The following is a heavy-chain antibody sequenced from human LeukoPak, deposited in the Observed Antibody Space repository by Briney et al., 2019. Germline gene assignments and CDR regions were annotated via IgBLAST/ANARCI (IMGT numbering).Heavy chain of an antibody. J-gene: IGHJ4*02. CDR1: GYTLTELS. Sequence: ASVKVSCKVSGYTLTELSMHWVRQAPGKGLEWMGGFDPEDGETIYAQKFQGRVTMTEDTSTDGAYMELSSLRSEDTAVYYCATRYGVAAADFDYWGQGTLVTVSS. D-gene: IGHD6-13*01. CDR2: FDPEDGET. V-gene: IGHV1-24*01. CDR3: ATRYGVAAADFDY.